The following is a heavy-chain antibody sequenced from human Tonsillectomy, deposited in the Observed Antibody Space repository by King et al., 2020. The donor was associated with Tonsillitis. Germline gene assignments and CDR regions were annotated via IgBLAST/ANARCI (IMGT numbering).Heavy chain of an antibody. J-gene: IGHJ6*02. V-gene: IGHV4-59*01. CDR3: ARDKVCSGYYCAYGMDV. CDR1: GGSISSYY. CDR2: IYYSGST. D-gene: IGHD3-22*01. Sequence: QLQESGPGLVRPSETLSLTCTVSGGSISSYYWNWIRQPPGKGLEWIGHIYYSGSTNYNPSLKSRVTTSVDTSKNQFSLELSSVTAADTAMYYCARDKVCSGYYCAYGMDVWGQGTTVTVSS.